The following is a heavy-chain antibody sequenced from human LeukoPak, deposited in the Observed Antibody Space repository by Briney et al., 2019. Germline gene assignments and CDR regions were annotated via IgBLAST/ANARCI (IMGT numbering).Heavy chain of an antibody. CDR3: ARQRMSGRWLQLPFFD. V-gene: IGHV4-39*01. J-gene: IGHJ4*02. D-gene: IGHD5-24*01. Sequence: SETLSLTCTVSGGSISSSSYYWGWIRQPPGKGLEWIGSIYYSGSTYYNPSLKSRVTISVDTSKNQFSLKLSSVTAADTAVYYCARQRMSGRWLQLPFFDWGQGTLVTVSS. CDR1: GGSISSSSYY. CDR2: IYYSGST.